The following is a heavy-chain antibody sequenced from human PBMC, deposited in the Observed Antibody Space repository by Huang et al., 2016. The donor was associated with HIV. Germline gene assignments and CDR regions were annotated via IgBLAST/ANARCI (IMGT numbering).Heavy chain of an antibody. CDR1: GGSISSHY. CDR2: IYYSGVS. J-gene: IGHJ4*01. V-gene: IGHV4-59*11. D-gene: IGHD2-15*01. Sequence: QVQLQESGTGLVKTSETLSLTCSVSGGSISSHYWSWIRQPPGKGLEWIGSIYYSGVSNYSPSLKSRVFISVDTSRNLFALNLSSVTAADTAVYYCARDRRHCSGGSCYYSDYWGHGALVTVSS. CDR3: ARDRRHCSGGSCYYSDY.